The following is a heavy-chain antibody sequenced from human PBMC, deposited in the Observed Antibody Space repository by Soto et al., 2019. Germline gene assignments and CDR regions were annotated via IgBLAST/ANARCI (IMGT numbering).Heavy chain of an antibody. CDR2: IGGSSSST. J-gene: IGHJ4*02. CDR1: GFTFSNYG. CDR3: AKDCSSTSCYNY. Sequence: GGSLRLSCEAPGFTFSNYGMSWVRQAPGKGLEWVSGIGGSSSSTYYADSVKGRFTISRDNSKKTLYLQMNSLRAEDTAVYYCAKDCSSTSCYNYWGQGTLVTVFS. D-gene: IGHD2-2*02. V-gene: IGHV3-23*01.